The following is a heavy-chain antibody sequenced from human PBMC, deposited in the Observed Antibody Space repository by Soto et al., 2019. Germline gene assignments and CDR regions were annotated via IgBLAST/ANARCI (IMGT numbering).Heavy chain of an antibody. Sequence: PGGSLRLSCAASGFTFSSYSMNWVRQAPGKGLEWVSSISSSSSYIYYADSVEGRFTISRDNAKNSLYLQMNSLRAEDTAVYYCARVGYDILTGPLGMDVWGQGTTVTVSS. J-gene: IGHJ6*02. CDR3: ARVGYDILTGPLGMDV. CDR1: GFTFSSYS. V-gene: IGHV3-21*01. CDR2: ISSSSSYI. D-gene: IGHD3-9*01.